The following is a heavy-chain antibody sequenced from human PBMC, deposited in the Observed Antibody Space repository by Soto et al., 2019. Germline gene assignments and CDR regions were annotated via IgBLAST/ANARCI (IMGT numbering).Heavy chain of an antibody. CDR3: ARRRSTNSYGFDI. Sequence: QMQLQQWGAGLLKPSETLSLTCAVYGGSFSGYYWSWIRQPPTKGLEWIGEINHSGSTNQNPSLKSRVTIAEDTSKNQISLEVRSVTAADTAVYYCARRRSTNSYGFDIWGQGTMVTVSS. CDR1: GGSFSGYY. J-gene: IGHJ3*02. V-gene: IGHV4-34*01. D-gene: IGHD1-26*01. CDR2: INHSGST.